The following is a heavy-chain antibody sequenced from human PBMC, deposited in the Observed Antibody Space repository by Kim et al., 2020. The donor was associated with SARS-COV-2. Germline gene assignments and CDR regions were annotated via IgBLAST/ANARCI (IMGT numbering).Heavy chain of an antibody. J-gene: IGHJ4*02. CDR1: GDSISNTNYY. CDR2: IYYTGTS. D-gene: IGHD6-6*01. CDR3: TGVTGGSSAAS. V-gene: IGHV4-39*02. Sequence: SETLSRTCTVSGDSISNTNYYWAWVRQPPGKGLEWISIIYYTGTSFYKPSLKSRVTISVDTSKNHFSLKVNSVTAADTAVYYCTGVTGGSSAASWGQGTLVIVSS.